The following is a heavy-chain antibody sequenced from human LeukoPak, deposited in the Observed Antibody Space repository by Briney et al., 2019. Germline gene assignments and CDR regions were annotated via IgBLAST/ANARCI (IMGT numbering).Heavy chain of an antibody. D-gene: IGHD6-19*01. Sequence: SQTLSLTCVISGDSVSSINGAWNWVRQSPSRGLKWLGSTYYRSKWYNDYAVSMQGRITINPDTSKNQYSLQLKSVTLEDTAVYYCARDLGNTGWYTFDYWGQGIRVTVSS. CDR2: TYYRSKWYN. J-gene: IGHJ4*02. V-gene: IGHV6-1*01. CDR1: GDSVSSINGA. CDR3: ARDLGNTGWYTFDY.